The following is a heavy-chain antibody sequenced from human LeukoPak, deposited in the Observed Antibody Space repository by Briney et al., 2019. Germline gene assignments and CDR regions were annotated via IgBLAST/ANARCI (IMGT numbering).Heavy chain of an antibody. CDR2: IYHSGST. V-gene: IGHV4-30-2*01. D-gene: IGHD5-18*01. CDR1: GASISSGGYS. CDR3: AIALGGYSFFDY. Sequence: PSETLSLTCAVSGASISSGGYSWSWIRQPQGKGLEWIGYIYHSGSTYYSPSVKSRVTISVDRSKNQFSLKLSSVTAADTAVYYCAIALGGYSFFDYWGQGTLVTVSS. J-gene: IGHJ4*02.